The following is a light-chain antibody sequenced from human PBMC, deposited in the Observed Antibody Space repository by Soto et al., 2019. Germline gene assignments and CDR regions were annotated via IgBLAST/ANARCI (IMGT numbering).Light chain of an antibody. CDR3: SSYTSSSTYV. J-gene: IGLJ1*01. Sequence: QSVLTQPASVSGSPGQSITISCTGTSSDVGGYNYVSWYQQYPGKAPKLMIYDVSNRPSGISNRFSGSKSVNTASLTISGLQAEDEADYYCSSYTSSSTYVFGTGTKVTVL. CDR2: DVS. V-gene: IGLV2-14*01. CDR1: SSDVGGYNY.